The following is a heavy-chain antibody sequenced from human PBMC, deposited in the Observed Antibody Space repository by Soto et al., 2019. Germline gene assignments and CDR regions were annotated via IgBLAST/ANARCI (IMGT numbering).Heavy chain of an antibody. Sequence: EVQLVESGGGLVQPGGSLRHSCAASGFTFRDHYMDWVRQAPGKGLEWVARSRNRVNSHTTEYAESVKGRFTISRDESKSALYLQMSSLKIEGTAVYYCTRGRRGGAAFNTFHGMDVWGQGTTVTVSS. CDR3: TRGRRGGAAFNTFHGMDV. CDR1: GFTFRDHY. V-gene: IGHV3-72*01. CDR2: SRNRVNSHTT. J-gene: IGHJ6*01. D-gene: IGHD3-10*01.